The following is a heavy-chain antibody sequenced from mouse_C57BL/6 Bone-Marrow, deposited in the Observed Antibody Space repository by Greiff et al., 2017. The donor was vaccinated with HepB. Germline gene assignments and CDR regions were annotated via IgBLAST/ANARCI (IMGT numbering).Heavy chain of an antibody. CDR3: ARSGVYYDFYYFDY. CDR2: IYPGSGST. CDR1: GYTFTSYW. J-gene: IGHJ2*01. Sequence: VQLQQPGAELVKPGASVTMSCKASGYTFTSYWITWVKQRPGQGLEWIGDIYPGSGSTNYNEKFKSKATLTVDTSSSTAYRQLSSLTSEDSAVYYCARSGVYYDFYYFDYWGQGTTLTVSS. D-gene: IGHD2-4*01. V-gene: IGHV1-55*01.